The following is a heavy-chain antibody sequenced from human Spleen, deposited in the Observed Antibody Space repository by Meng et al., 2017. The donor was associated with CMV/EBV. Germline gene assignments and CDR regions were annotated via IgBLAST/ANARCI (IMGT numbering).Heavy chain of an antibody. CDR2: IKPRGGST. D-gene: IGHD4-11*01. Sequence: ASVKVSCKASGYTFTSYYMHWVRQAPGQGLEWMGMIKPRGGSTSYAQKFQGRVTLTRDTSISTAYMELSRLRSDDTAVYYCARLYPDTVTTYWFDPWGQGTLVTVSS. V-gene: IGHV1-46*01. CDR1: GYTFTSYY. CDR3: ARLYPDTVTTYWFDP. J-gene: IGHJ5*02.